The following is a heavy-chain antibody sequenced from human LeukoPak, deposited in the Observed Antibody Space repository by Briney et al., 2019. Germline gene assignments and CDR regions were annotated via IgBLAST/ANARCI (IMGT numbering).Heavy chain of an antibody. CDR2: ISWNSGSV. V-gene: IGHV3-9*01. J-gene: IGHJ6*02. Sequence: GRSLRLSCAASGFTFDDYAMHWVRQAPGKGLEWVSGISWNSGSVGYADSVKGRFTISRDNAKNSLYLQMNSLRAEDTALYYCAKDKALGPYYYDSSGPQGMDVWGQGTTVTVSS. CDR1: GFTFDDYA. CDR3: AKDKALGPYYYDSSGPQGMDV. D-gene: IGHD3-22*01.